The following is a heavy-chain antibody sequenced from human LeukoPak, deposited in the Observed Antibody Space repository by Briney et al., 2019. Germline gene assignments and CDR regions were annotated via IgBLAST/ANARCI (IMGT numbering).Heavy chain of an antibody. Sequence: ASVKVSCKASGYTFTSYGISWVRQAPGQGLEWMGWISAYNGNTNYAQKLQGRVTMPTDTSTSTAYMELRSLRSDDTAVYYCARGYCSGGSCSYNWFDPWGQGTLVTVFS. J-gene: IGHJ5*02. CDR2: ISAYNGNT. V-gene: IGHV1-18*01. D-gene: IGHD2-15*01. CDR3: ARGYCSGGSCSYNWFDP. CDR1: GYTFTSYG.